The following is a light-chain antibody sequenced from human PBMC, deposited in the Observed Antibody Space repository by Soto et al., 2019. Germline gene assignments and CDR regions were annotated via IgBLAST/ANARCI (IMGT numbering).Light chain of an antibody. J-gene: IGKJ2*01. V-gene: IGKV3-20*01. Sequence: EIVLTQSPGTLSLSPGERATLSCRASQSVSSSDLAWYQQKPGQAPRLLIYGASSRATGIPDRFSGSGSGTDFTLTISSLEPEDVSVYYCQQYGSSAMYTFGQGTKLEIK. CDR3: QQYGSSAMYT. CDR1: QSVSSSD. CDR2: GAS.